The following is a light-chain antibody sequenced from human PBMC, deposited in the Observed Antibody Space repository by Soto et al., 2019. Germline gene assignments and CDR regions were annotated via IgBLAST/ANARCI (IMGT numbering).Light chain of an antibody. CDR1: SSSTGKNF. CDR3: QSYDSSLSGYV. CDR2: GNS. Sequence: QSALTQPPSVSAAPGQKVTISCSGSSSSTGKNFVSWYQQFPGIAPKFLIYGNSNRPSGVPDRFSGSKSGTSASLAITGLQAEDEADYYCQSYDSSLSGYVFGTGTKVTVL. V-gene: IGLV1-40*01. J-gene: IGLJ1*01.